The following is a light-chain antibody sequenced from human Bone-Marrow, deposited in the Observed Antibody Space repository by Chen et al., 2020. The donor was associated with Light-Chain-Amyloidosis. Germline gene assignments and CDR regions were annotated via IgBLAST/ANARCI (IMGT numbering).Light chain of an antibody. CDR3: QSYDSSLSGSVV. Sequence: QSVLTQPPSVSGAPGQRVTISCTGSSSHIGAGYDVHWYQQLPGTAPKLLIYGNSNRPSGVPDQFSGSKSGTSASLAITGLQAEDEADYYCQSYDSSLSGSVVFGGGTKLTVL. J-gene: IGLJ2*01. CDR1: SSHIGAGYD. CDR2: GNS. V-gene: IGLV1-40*01.